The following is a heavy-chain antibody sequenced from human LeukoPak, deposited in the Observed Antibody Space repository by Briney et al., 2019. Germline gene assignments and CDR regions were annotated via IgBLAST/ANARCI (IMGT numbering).Heavy chain of an antibody. CDR3: AREDYQLLSMDV. J-gene: IGHJ6*03. CDR1: GGSISSYY. CDR2: IYYSGST. D-gene: IGHD2-2*01. Sequence: PSETLSLTCTVSGGSISSYYWSWIRQPPGRGLEWIGYIYYSGSTNYNPSLKSRVTISVDTSKNQFSLKLSSVTAADTAVYYCAREDYQLLSMDVWGKGTTVTVSS. V-gene: IGHV4-59*01.